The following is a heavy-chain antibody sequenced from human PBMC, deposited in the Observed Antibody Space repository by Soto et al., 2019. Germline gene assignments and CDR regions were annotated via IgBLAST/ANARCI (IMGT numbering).Heavy chain of an antibody. Sequence: QVQLVQSGAEVKKPGASVKVSCEATGYTFTGNYLHWVRQAPGQGLEWMGWIHPHSGATKSAQKFQRWVTMTRDTPIRTAYLDLRSLKSNDTAVYYCVREGVGPTYGWFDPWGQGTLVTVSS. CDR3: VREGVGPTYGWFDP. J-gene: IGHJ5*02. D-gene: IGHD2-8*01. V-gene: IGHV1-2*04. CDR2: IHPHSGAT. CDR1: GYTFTGNY.